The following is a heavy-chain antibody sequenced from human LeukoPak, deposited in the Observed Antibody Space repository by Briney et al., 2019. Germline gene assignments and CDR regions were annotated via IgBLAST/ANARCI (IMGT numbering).Heavy chain of an antibody. CDR2: IFSGVTT. D-gene: IGHD3-10*01. V-gene: IGHV4-4*07. J-gene: IGHJ4*02. CDR1: GGSITSYY. CDR3: ARDRFDYGSGGPFDY. Sequence: SETLSLTCTVPGGSITSYYWTWIRQPAGKGLEWIGRIFSGVTTNYNPSLKSRVTMSVDTSKNQFSLNLRSVTAADTAVYYCARDRFDYGSGGPFDYWGQGTLVTVSS.